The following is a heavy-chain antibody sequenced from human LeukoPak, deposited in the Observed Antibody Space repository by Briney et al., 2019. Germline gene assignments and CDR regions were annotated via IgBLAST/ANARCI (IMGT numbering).Heavy chain of an antibody. CDR2: IYYSGST. V-gene: IGHV4-31*03. Sequence: SQTLSLTCTVSGGSISSGAYYWSWIRQNPGKGLEWIGYIYYSGSTYYNPSFKSRVTISADSSKNQFSLKLSSVTAADTAVYYCARPHSSGWYGSFDIWGQGTMVTVPS. D-gene: IGHD6-19*01. CDR1: GGSISSGAYY. CDR3: ARPHSSGWYGSFDI. J-gene: IGHJ3*02.